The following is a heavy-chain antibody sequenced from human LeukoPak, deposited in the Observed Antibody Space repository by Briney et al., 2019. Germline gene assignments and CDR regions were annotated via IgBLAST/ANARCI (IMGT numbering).Heavy chain of an antibody. V-gene: IGHV3-74*01. J-gene: IGHJ4*02. CDR3: ARDLLPLATVIRDH. CDR2: INSDGSST. D-gene: IGHD4-17*01. CDR1: GFTYSSYW. Sequence: GGSLRLSCAASGFTYSSYWMHWVRQAPGKGLVWVSRINSDGSSTSYADSVKGRFTISRDYAKNTLYLQMNSLRADDTAVYYCARDLLPLATVIRDHWGQGTLVTVSS.